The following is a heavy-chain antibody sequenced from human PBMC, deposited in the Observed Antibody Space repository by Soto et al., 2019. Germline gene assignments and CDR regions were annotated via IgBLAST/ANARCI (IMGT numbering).Heavy chain of an antibody. CDR3: VSRVGSSSSIAY. CDR2: INHSGST. V-gene: IGHV4-34*01. Sequence: PSETLSLTCAVYGGSFSGYYWSWIRQPPGKGLEWIGEINHSGSTNYNPSLKSRVTISVDTSKNQFSLKLSSVTAADTAVYYCVSRVGSSSSIAYWGQGTLVTVSS. J-gene: IGHJ4*02. CDR1: GGSFSGYY. D-gene: IGHD6-6*01.